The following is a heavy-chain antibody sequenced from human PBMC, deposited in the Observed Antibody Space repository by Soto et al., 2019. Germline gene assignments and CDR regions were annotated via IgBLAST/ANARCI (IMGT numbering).Heavy chain of an antibody. D-gene: IGHD1-26*01. CDR2: IWYDGSNK. CDR3: ARVSGTYYYFDY. J-gene: IGHJ4*02. CDR1: GFTCSRDG. V-gene: IGHV3-33*01. Sequence: PGGSLRLSCAASGFTCSRDGMHWVRQAPGKGLEWVAVIWYDGSNKYYADSVKGRFTISRDNSKNTLYLQMNSLRAEDTAVYYCARVSGTYYYFDYWGQGTLVTVSS.